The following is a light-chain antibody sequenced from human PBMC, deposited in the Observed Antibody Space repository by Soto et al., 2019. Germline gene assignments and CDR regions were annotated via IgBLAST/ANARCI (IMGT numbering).Light chain of an antibody. CDR3: LQHNNYPLT. V-gene: IGKV1-17*01. J-gene: IGKJ1*01. CDR1: QGIRSD. Sequence: DIQMTQSPSSLSASVGDRVTITCRASQGIRSDLGWYQQKPGKAPKRLIYVASSLQSGVPSRFSGSGTGTEFTLTISSLQPEDFATYYCLQHNNYPLTFGPGTKVEIK. CDR2: VAS.